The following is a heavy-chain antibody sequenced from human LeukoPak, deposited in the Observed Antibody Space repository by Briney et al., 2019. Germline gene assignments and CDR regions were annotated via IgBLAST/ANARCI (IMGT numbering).Heavy chain of an antibody. CDR2: IYYSGST. V-gene: IGHV4-59*08. D-gene: IGHD2-15*01. CDR3: ARHVGGGYWYFDL. J-gene: IGHJ2*01. CDR1: GGSISSYY. Sequence: PSETLSPTCTVSGGSISSYYWSWIRQPPGKGLEWIGYIYYSGSTNYNPSLKSRVTISVDTSKNQFSLRLNSVTAADTAVYYCARHVGGGYWYFDLWGRGTQVTVSS.